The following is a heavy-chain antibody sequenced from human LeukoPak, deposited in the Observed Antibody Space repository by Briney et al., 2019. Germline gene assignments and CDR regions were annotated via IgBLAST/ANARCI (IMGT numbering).Heavy chain of an antibody. CDR2: ISATGTIM. CDR1: GFTFSYYN. D-gene: IGHD3-22*01. CDR3: ARESIFPDSSDYYYDY. J-gene: IGHJ4*02. V-gene: IGHV3-21*06. Sequence: PGGSLRLSCAASGFTFSYYNMNWVRQAPGKGPEWVSFISATGTIMYYADAVKGRFTISRDNAKNLLYLQMNSLRAEDTAVYYCARESIFPDSSDYYYDYWGQGTLVTVSS.